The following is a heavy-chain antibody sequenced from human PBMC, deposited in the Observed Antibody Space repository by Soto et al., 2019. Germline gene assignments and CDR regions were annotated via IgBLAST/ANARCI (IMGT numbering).Heavy chain of an antibody. D-gene: IGHD3-10*01. CDR1: GDTFSFYT. Sequence: QVQLVQSGAEVKKPGSSVKVSCKASGDTFSFYTLNWIRQAPGQGFEWVGRVNPILAMSSSAHKFQGRVSXSXAXATGTASMELRSLRSDDTAVYYCATSYGSGSSPFDYWGQGTLVTVSS. V-gene: IGHV1-69*02. J-gene: IGHJ4*02. CDR3: ATSYGSGSSPFDY. CDR2: VNPILAMS.